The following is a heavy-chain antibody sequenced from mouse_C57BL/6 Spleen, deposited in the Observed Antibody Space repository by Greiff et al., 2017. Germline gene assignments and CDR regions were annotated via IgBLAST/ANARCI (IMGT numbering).Heavy chain of an antibody. J-gene: IGHJ3*01. CDR2: ISSGSSTI. CDR3: ATSHYGFAY. D-gene: IGHD1-2*01. CDR1: GFTFSDYG. Sequence: EVKLVESGGGLVKPGGSLKLSCAASGFTFSDYGMHWVRQAPEKGLEWVAYISSGSSTIYYADTVKGRFTISRDNAKNTLFLQMSSLRSEDTAMYYCATSHYGFAYWGQGPLFTVSA. V-gene: IGHV5-17*01.